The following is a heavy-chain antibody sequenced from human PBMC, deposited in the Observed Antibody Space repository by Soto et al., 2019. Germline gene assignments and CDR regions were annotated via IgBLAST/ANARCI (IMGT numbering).Heavy chain of an antibody. J-gene: IGHJ4*02. Sequence: GGSLRLSCAASGFKFSNYAMSWVRQAPGKGPEWVSLISATGGGTYYADSVEGRFTISRDNSHNTLYLQVHSLTAEDTAVYYCAKDRRAGGNSAFYFDFWGQGAQVTVSS. CDR1: GFKFSNYA. CDR3: AKDRRAGGNSAFYFDF. CDR2: ISATGGGT. D-gene: IGHD3-16*01. V-gene: IGHV3-23*01.